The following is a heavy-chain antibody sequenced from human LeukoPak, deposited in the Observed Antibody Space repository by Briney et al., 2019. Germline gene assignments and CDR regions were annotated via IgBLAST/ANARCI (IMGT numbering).Heavy chain of an antibody. CDR2: IYYSGST. V-gene: IGHV4-39*07. D-gene: IGHD3-10*01. J-gene: IGHJ4*02. Sequence: PSETLSLTCTVSGGSISSSSYYWGWIRQPPGKGLEWIGNIYYSGSTYYNPSLKSRVTISVDTSKNQFSLKLSSVTAADTAVYYCARAPLLWFGELLFDYWGQGTLVTVSS. CDR1: GGSISSSSYY. CDR3: ARAPLLWFGELLFDY.